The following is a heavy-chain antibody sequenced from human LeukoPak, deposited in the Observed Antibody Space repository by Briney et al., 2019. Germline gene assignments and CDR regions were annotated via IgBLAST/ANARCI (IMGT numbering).Heavy chain of an antibody. CDR3: AKDIYPVVYATFGAFDI. Sequence: GGSLRLSCAASGFTFDDYAMHWVRQAPRKGLEWVSGISWNSGSIGYADSVKGRFTISRDNAKNSLYLQMNSLRAEDTALYYCAKDIYPVVYATFGAFDIWGQGTMVTVSS. J-gene: IGHJ3*02. CDR1: GFTFDDYA. D-gene: IGHD2-8*02. CDR2: ISWNSGSI. V-gene: IGHV3-9*01.